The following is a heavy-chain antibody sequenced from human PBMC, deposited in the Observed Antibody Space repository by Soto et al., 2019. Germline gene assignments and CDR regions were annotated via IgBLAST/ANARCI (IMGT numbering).Heavy chain of an antibody. D-gene: IGHD3-10*01. CDR3: ARDRDDYGSGNYYNRIDF. Sequence: QVQLVQSGAEVKKPGSSVKVSCKASGGIFSTYAISWLRQAPGQGLEWMGGIIPLFGTPNYAQRFQGRVIIIADESTSTAYMELSRLRSEDTAVYYCARDRDDYGSGNYYNRIDFWGQGTLVTVSS. CDR2: IIPLFGTP. CDR1: GGIFSTYA. J-gene: IGHJ4*02. V-gene: IGHV1-69*01.